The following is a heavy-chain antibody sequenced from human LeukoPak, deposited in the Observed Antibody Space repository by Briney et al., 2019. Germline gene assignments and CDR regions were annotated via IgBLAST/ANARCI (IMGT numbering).Heavy chain of an antibody. Sequence: SVQVACKASGFTFASSAIQWVRQARGERLEWIGWIVVGSGVTNYAQRLQERLTITRDMSTNTAFMELSSLESEDTAVYYCAAELYRGGDCCHFDYWGQGTLVAVSS. CDR3: AAELYRGGDCCHFDY. CDR1: GFTFASSA. D-gene: IGHD2-21*02. V-gene: IGHV1-58*02. J-gene: IGHJ4*02. CDR2: IVVGSGVT.